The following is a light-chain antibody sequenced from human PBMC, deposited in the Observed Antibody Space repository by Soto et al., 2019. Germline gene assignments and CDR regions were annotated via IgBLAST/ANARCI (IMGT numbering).Light chain of an antibody. Sequence: TVTTQSPDTLSVSQGERATLSCRASQSVSSNLAWYQQKPGQAPRLLIYGASTRATGIPARFSGWGSGTEFTLTISSLQSEDFAVYYCQQYGTSPLTLGGGTKVDI. CDR2: GAS. CDR1: QSVSSN. V-gene: IGKV3-15*01. CDR3: QQYGTSPLT. J-gene: IGKJ4*01.